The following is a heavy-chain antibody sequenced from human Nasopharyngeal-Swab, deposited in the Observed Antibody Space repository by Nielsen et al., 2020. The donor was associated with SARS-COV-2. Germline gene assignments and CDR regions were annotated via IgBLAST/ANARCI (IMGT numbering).Heavy chain of an antibody. CDR2: IYYSGST. D-gene: IGHD6-19*01. J-gene: IGHJ6*02. V-gene: IGHV4-61*01. CDR1: GGSVSSGSYY. Sequence: SETMSLTCTVSGGSVSSGSYYWSWLRQPPGKGLELIGYIYYSGSTNYNPSLKSRVTISVDTSKNQFSLTLSSVTAADTAVYYCARDEYSSGVGGYYYGMDVWGQGTTVTVSS. CDR3: ARDEYSSGVGGYYYGMDV.